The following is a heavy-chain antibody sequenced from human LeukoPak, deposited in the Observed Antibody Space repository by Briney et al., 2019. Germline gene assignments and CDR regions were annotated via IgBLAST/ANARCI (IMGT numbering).Heavy chain of an antibody. CDR2: IIPIFGTA. J-gene: IGHJ4*02. CDR3: ARDVSGSYWD. Sequence: GASVKVSCKASGGTFSSYAISWVRQAPGQGLEWMGGIIPIFGTANYAQKFQGRVTITADESTSTAYMELSSLRSDDTAVYYCARDVSGSYWDWGQGTLVTVSS. D-gene: IGHD1-26*01. V-gene: IGHV1-69*13. CDR1: GGTFSSYA.